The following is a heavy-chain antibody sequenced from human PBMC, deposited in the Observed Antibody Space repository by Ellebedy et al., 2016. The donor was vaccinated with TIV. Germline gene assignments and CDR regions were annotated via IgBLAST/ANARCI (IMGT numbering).Heavy chain of an antibody. V-gene: IGHV1-18*01. CDR1: GYTFTRYG. CDR3: ARSRLGGGHWYFDF. CDR2: IAVYNGHT. D-gene: IGHD3-10*01. Sequence: ASVKVSXXVSGYTFTRYGMSWVRQAPGQGLEWMGWIAVYNGHTNYAQKFQDRVVMTTETATSTVYMELRSLRSDDTAVYYCARSRLGGGHWYFDFWGRGTLVTVSS. J-gene: IGHJ2*01.